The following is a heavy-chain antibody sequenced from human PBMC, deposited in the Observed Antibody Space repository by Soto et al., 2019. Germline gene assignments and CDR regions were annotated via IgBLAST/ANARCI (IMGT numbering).Heavy chain of an antibody. Sequence: EVQLVQSGAEVKKPGESLRISCKASGYIFTSYWIIWVRQMPGKGLEWMGRINPTDSYTNYSPSFQGHVTMSIDKSISTAYLQLSSLKASDSAMYYCARHVFGGVGMLWGQGTPVTVSS. J-gene: IGHJ4*02. CDR3: ARHVFGGVGML. V-gene: IGHV5-10-1*01. CDR2: INPTDSYT. CDR1: GYIFTSYW. D-gene: IGHD3-10*02.